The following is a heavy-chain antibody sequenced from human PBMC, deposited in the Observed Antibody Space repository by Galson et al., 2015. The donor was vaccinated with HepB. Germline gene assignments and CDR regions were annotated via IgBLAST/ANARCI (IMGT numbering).Heavy chain of an antibody. CDR3: AKDVGVGVAEYYYYGMDA. J-gene: IGHJ6*02. D-gene: IGHD6-19*01. CDR2: IWYDGSNK. CDR1: AFTFSSHA. Sequence: SLRLSCAASAFTFSSHAMHWVRQAPGKGLEWVAVIWYDGSNKDYADSVKGRFNIVRDNSKNTLYLQMNSLRAEDTAVYYCAKDVGVGVAEYYYYGMDAWGQGTTVIVSS. V-gene: IGHV3-33*06.